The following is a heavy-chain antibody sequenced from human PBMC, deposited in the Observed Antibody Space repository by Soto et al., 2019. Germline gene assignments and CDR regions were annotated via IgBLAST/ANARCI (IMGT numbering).Heavy chain of an antibody. J-gene: IGHJ5*02. CDR3: ARALPGYCSGGSCYLNWFDP. Sequence: QVQLVQSGAEVKKPGASVKVSCKASGYTFTRYDINWVRQATGQGLEWMGWMNPNSGNTGYAQKFQGRVTMTRNTSISTAYMELSSLRSEDTAVYYCARALPGYCSGGSCYLNWFDPWGQGTLVTVSS. CDR1: GYTFTRYD. D-gene: IGHD2-15*01. CDR2: MNPNSGNT. V-gene: IGHV1-8*01.